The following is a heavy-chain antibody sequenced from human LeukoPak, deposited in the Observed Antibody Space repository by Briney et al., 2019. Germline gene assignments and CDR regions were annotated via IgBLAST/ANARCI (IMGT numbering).Heavy chain of an antibody. CDR2: ISWNSGSI. CDR1: GFTFDDYA. J-gene: IGHJ4*02. CDR3: TKGTRGDPFDY. Sequence: GRSLRLSCAASGFTFDDYAMHWVRQTPGKGLEWVSGISWNSGSIVYADSVKGRFTISRDNAKSSLYLQMNSLIAEDTALYYCTKGTRGDPFDYWGQGTLVTVSS. V-gene: IGHV3-9*01. D-gene: IGHD2-2*01.